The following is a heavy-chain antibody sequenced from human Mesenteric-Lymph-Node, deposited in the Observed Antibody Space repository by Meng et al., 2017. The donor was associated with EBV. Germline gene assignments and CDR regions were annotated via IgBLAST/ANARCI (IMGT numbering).Heavy chain of an antibody. CDR2: IYHSGST. V-gene: IGHV4-4*02. CDR1: GDSISSVTYW. Sequence: QVQRQESGPGLVKPSGTLSLTCAVSGDSISSVTYWWSGVRQSPGKGLECIGEIYHSGSTNYNPSLKSRVTMSVDKSKNQFSLTLSSVTAADTAVYYCARALFSSTWYKSFYFDSWGQGTLVTVSS. J-gene: IGHJ4*02. CDR3: ARALFSSTWYKSFYFDS. D-gene: IGHD6-13*01.